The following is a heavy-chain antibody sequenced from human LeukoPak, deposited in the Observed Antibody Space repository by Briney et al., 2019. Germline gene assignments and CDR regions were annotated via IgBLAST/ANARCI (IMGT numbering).Heavy chain of an antibody. CDR1: GYTFTSYG. Sequence: ASVKVSCKASGYTFTSYGISWVRQAPGQGLEWMGWISAYNGNTNYVQELQGRVTMTTDTSTSTAYMELRSLRSDDTAVYYCARGGVAPRGPYYYSYMDVWGKGTTVTVSS. V-gene: IGHV1-18*01. J-gene: IGHJ6*03. D-gene: IGHD3-10*01. CDR2: ISAYNGNT. CDR3: ARGGVAPRGPYYYSYMDV.